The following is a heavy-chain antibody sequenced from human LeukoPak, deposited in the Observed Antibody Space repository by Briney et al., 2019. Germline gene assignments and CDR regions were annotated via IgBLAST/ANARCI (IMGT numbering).Heavy chain of an antibody. D-gene: IGHD3-22*01. J-gene: IGHJ4*02. V-gene: IGHV3-20*04. CDR1: GFTFNDYG. Sequence: GESLRLSCAASGFTFNDYGMSWVRQGPGKGLEWVSGINWNGGTTGYADSVRGRFTISRDNAKNSLYLQMNSLRAEGTALYYCARDKHYYDSSNYVWGQGTLVTVSS. CDR3: ARDKHYYDSSNYV. CDR2: INWNGGTT.